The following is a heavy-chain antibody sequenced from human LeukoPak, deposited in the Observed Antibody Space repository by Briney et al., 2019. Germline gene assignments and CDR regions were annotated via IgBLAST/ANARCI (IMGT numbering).Heavy chain of an antibody. CDR1: GFTFSSYS. J-gene: IGHJ6*03. CDR3: ARGMDYDFWSGYYIWSGYYYYYYMDV. D-gene: IGHD3-3*01. Sequence: GGSLRLSCAASGFTFSSYSMNWVRQAPGKGLEWVSSIGSSSSYIYYADSVKGRFTISRDNAKNSLYLQMNSLRAEDTAVYYCARGMDYDFWSGYYIWSGYYYYYYMDVWGKGTTVTVSS. V-gene: IGHV3-21*01. CDR2: IGSSSSYI.